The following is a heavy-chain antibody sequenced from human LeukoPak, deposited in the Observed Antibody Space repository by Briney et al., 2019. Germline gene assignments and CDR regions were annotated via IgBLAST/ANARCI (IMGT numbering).Heavy chain of an antibody. Sequence: TSETLSLTCAVYGGSFSGYYWSWIRQPPGKGLEWIGEINHSGSTNYNPSLKSRVTISVDKSKNQLSLKLSSVTAADTAVYYCARWGSSWYGSRGRYYFDYWGQGTLVTVSS. D-gene: IGHD6-13*01. V-gene: IGHV4-34*01. CDR1: GGSFSGYY. CDR2: INHSGST. J-gene: IGHJ4*02. CDR3: ARWGSSWYGSRGRYYFDY.